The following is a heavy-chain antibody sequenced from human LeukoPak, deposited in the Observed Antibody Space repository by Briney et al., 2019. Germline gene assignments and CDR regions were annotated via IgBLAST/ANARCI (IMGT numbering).Heavy chain of an antibody. V-gene: IGHV4-59*01. CDR3: ARGSYPQAWFDP. Sequence: SETLSLTCTVSGGSISSYYWSWIRQPPGKGLEWIGYIYYSGSTNYNPSLKSRISISVDTPKNQFSLKLYSVTAADTAVYYCARGSYPQAWFDPWGLGTLVTVSS. J-gene: IGHJ5*02. CDR1: GGSISSYY. CDR2: IYYSGST.